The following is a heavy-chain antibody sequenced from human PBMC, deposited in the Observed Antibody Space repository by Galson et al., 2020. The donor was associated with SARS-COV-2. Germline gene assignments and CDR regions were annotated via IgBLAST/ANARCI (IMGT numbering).Heavy chain of an antibody. CDR3: AQASSDYSDGRGYRRFDD. CDR2: IYWNDAK. V-gene: IGHV2-5*01. D-gene: IGHD3-22*01. J-gene: IGHJ4*02. CDR1: GFSLSTSGVA. Sequence: SGPTLVKPTQTLTLTCTFSGFSLSTSGVAVGWIRQTPGKALEWLALIYWNDAKRYSPSLNTRLTVSKDTSIKQVVLKMTNMDPVDTATYYGAQASSDYSDGRGYRRFDDWGQGTLVTVSS.